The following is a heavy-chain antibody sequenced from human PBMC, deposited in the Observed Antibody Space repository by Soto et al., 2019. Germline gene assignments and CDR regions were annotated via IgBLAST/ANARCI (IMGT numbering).Heavy chain of an antibody. J-gene: IGHJ6*02. CDR1: GGSFSGYY. CDR3: ARGRPRIQLEGRGYYYYYGMDV. V-gene: IGHV4-34*01. CDR2: INHSGST. D-gene: IGHD1-1*01. Sequence: SETLSLTCAVYGGSFSGYYWSWIRQPPGKGLEWIGEINHSGSTNYNPSLKSRVTISVDTSKNQFSLKLSYVTAADTAVYYCARGRPRIQLEGRGYYYYYGMDVWGQGTTVTVSS.